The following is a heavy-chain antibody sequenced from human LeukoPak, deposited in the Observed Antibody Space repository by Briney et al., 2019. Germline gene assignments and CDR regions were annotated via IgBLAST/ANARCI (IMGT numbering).Heavy chain of an antibody. D-gene: IGHD3-16*01. CDR3: ARGPPFAS. Sequence: SETLSLTCTVSGASITSDDFYWNWIRQHPGKGLEWIGYIYYTGSTYYNSSLKSRVTISIDTPKNQFSLNLSSVTAADTAVYYCARGPPFASWGQGTLVTVSS. CDR1: GASITSDDFY. CDR2: IYYTGST. J-gene: IGHJ1*01. V-gene: IGHV4-31*03.